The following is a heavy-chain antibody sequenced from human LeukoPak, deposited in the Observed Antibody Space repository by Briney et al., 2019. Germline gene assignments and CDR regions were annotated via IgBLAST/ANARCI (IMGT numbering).Heavy chain of an antibody. J-gene: IGHJ4*02. D-gene: IGHD2-8*01. V-gene: IGHV3-23*01. CDR3: AKDLRPDGVDNFDH. CDR2: ILASGSPT. CDR1: GFNFNSYT. Sequence: GGSLRLSCAASGFNFNSYTMNWVRQAPGKGLQWVANILASGSPTYYADSVKGWFIISRDNSKNTVYLQMNSLRVEDTAIYYCAKDLRPDGVDNFDHWGQGILVTVSS.